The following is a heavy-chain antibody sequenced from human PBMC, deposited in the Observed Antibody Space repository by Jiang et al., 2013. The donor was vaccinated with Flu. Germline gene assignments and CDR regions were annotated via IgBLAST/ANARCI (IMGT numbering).Heavy chain of an antibody. CDR3: ARLKTGYTYGYGWFDP. J-gene: IGHJ5*02. V-gene: IGHV4-4*07. CDR1: GDSVSSYY. D-gene: IGHD5-18*01. Sequence: VQLVESGPGLVKPLETLSLICSVSGDSVSSYYWTWLRQSAGKGLEYIGRFYTSGTTNYNPSLKSRITMSLDTSKNQLSLKLSSVTAADTAVYYCARLKTGYTYGYGWFDPWGQGTLVTVSS. CDR2: FYTSGTT.